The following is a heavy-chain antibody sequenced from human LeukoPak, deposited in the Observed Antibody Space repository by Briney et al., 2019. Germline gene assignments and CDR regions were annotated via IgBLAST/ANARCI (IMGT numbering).Heavy chain of an antibody. D-gene: IGHD3-10*01. J-gene: IGHJ3*02. V-gene: IGHV4-4*07. CDR2: IYTSGST. CDR3: ARVGLVRGVDAFDI. CDR1: GGSISSYY. Sequence: SETLSLTCTVSGGSISSYYWSWIRQPAGKGLEWIGRIYTSGSTNYNPSLKSRVTMSVDTPKNQFSLKLSSVTAADTAVYYCARVGLVRGVDAFDIWGQGTMVTVSS.